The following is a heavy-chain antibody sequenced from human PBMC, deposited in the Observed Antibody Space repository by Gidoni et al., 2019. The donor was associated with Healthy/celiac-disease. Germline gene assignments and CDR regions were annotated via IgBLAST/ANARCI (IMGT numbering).Heavy chain of an antibody. D-gene: IGHD6-19*01. CDR3: AKDVAVACGWLDP. CDR2: ISGSGGST. V-gene: IGHV3-23*01. CDR1: VFPFSRYA. J-gene: IGHJ5*02. Sequence: EVQLLESGGGLVQPGGSLRLSCAASVFPFSRYAMSWVRPAPGRGLEWVSAISGSGGSTYYADSVKGRFTISRDNAKNTLYLQMNSLRAEDTAVYYCAKDVAVACGWLDPWGQGTLVTVSS.